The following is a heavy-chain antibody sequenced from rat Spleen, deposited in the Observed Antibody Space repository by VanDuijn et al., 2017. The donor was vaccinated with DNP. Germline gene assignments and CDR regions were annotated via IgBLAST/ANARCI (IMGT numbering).Heavy chain of an antibody. J-gene: IGHJ1*01. D-gene: IGHD3-1*01. CDR2: ISYSGST. Sequence: EVQLQESGPGLVKPSQSLSLTCSVIGYSITSTYWGWTRNFPGNKMEWIGHISYSGSTSYNPSLKSRISLTRDTSKNQFFLQLNSITTEDTATYYCARFSPSGSPHWYFDFWGPGTMVTVSS. CDR3: ARFSPSGSPHWYFDF. CDR1: GYSITSTY. V-gene: IGHV3-1*01.